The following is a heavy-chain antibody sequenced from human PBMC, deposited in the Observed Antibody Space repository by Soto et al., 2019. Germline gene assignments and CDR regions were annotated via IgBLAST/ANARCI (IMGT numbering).Heavy chain of an antibody. D-gene: IGHD1-26*01. Sequence: SETVSLTCTFSGGSISISNYYWGWIRHPPGKGLEWIGSIYYSGSTCYTXXXXXXXXIXVDTSKNQFSLKLSSVTAADTAVYXXATQEVGRSYVYTFDRWDQGPLVTLSS. CDR1: GGSISISNYY. V-gene: IGHV4-39*01. CDR3: ATQEVGRSYVYTFDR. J-gene: IGHJ5*02. CDR2: IYYSGST.